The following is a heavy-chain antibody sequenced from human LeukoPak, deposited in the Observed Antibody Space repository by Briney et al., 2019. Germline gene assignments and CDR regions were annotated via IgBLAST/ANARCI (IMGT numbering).Heavy chain of an antibody. D-gene: IGHD3-22*01. V-gene: IGHV3-23*01. J-gene: IGHJ4*02. Sequence: GGSLRLSCAASGFTFSSYAMNWVRQAPGKGLEWVSGISGSGGSTYYADSLKGRFTISRDNSKNTLYLQMNSPRAEDTAVYYCACSYYYDSSGYYKGLDSWGQGTLVTVSS. CDR1: GFTFSSYA. CDR3: ACSYYYDSSGYYKGLDS. CDR2: ISGSGGST.